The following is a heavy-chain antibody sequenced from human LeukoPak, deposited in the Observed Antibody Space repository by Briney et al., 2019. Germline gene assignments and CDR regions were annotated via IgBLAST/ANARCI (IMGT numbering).Heavy chain of an antibody. D-gene: IGHD3-22*01. Sequence: GGSLRLSCVASGFSFSTYGLSWVRQAPGKGLEWVSAISGSGGSSFYADFVKGRFSISRDNSKNTLDLQLNSLRAEDTAVYYCARQYYYDSSGYYSYFDYWGQGTLVTVSS. CDR3: ARQYYYDSSGYYSYFDY. CDR2: ISGSGGSS. V-gene: IGHV3-23*01. J-gene: IGHJ4*02. CDR1: GFSFSTYG.